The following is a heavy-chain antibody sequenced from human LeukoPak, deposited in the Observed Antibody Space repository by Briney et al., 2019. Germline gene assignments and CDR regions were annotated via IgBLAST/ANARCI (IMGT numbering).Heavy chain of an antibody. CDR2: ISGSGGST. V-gene: IGHV3-23*01. CDR1: GFTFSSDA. CDR3: TRDLMDYDVSTGLHHYYMDV. Sequence: GGSLRLSCAASGFTFSSDAMSWVRQAPGKGLEWVSAISGSGGSTYYADSVKGRFTISRDNSKNTLYLQMNTLRVEDTAVYYCTRDLMDYDVSTGLHHYYMDVWGQGTTVTVSS. D-gene: IGHD3-9*01. J-gene: IGHJ6*02.